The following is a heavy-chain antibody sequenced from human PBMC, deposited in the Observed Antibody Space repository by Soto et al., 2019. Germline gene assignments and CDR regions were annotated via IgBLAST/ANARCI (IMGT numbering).Heavy chain of an antibody. D-gene: IGHD4-17*01. CDR2: IYYSGST. CDR3: ARESDITVTKYYLDY. V-gene: IGHV4-59*12. J-gene: IGHJ4*02. Sequence: SETLSLTCTVSGGSISSYYWSWLRQPPGKGLEWIGDIYYSGSTNYNPSLKSRVTISVDTSKNQFSLKLSSVTAADTAVYYCARESDITVTKYYLDYWGQGTLVTVSS. CDR1: GGSISSYY.